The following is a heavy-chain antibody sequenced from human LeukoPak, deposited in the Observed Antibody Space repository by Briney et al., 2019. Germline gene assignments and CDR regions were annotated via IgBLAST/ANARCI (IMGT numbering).Heavy chain of an antibody. CDR2: IYYSGST. J-gene: IGHJ3*02. CDR3: ARTEEQWLGSPFDAFDI. D-gene: IGHD6-19*01. CDR1: GGSIGSSSYY. V-gene: IGHV4-39*07. Sequence: SETLSLTCTVSGGSIGSSSYYWGWIRQPPGKGLEWIGSIYYSGSTYYNPSLKSRVTISVDTSKNQFSLKLSSVTAADTAVYYCARTEEQWLGSPFDAFDIWGQGTMVTVSS.